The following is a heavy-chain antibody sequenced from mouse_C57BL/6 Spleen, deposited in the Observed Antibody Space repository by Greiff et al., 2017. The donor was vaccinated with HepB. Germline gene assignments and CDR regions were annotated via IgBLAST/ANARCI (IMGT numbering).Heavy chain of an antibody. D-gene: IGHD1-1*01. V-gene: IGHV1-55*01. CDR3: ARREHYGSSSLAY. CDR2: IYPGSGST. J-gene: IGHJ3*01. Sequence: QVQLKQPGAELVKPGASVKMSCKASGYTFTSYWITWVKQRPGQGLEWIGDIYPGSGSTNYNEKFKSKATLTVDTSSSTAYMQLSSLTSEDSAVYYYARREHYGSSSLAYWGQGTLVTVSA. CDR1: GYTFTSYW.